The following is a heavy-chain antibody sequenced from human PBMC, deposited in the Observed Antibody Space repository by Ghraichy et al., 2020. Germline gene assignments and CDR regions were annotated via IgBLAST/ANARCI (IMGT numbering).Heavy chain of an antibody. V-gene: IGHV4-61*01. Sequence: SETLSLTCTVSGGSVSSGSYYWSWIRQPPGKGLEWIGYIYYSGSTNYNPSLKSRVTISVDTSKNQFSLKLSSVTAADTAVYYCARNRYYYDSSGYGDFDYWGQGTLVTVSS. CDR2: IYYSGST. CDR3: ARNRYYYDSSGYGDFDY. CDR1: GGSVSSGSYY. J-gene: IGHJ4*02. D-gene: IGHD3-22*01.